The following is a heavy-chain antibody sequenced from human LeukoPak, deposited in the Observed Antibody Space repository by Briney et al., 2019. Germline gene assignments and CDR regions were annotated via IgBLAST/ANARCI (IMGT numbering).Heavy chain of an antibody. J-gene: IGHJ4*02. CDR2: ISPSGGST. D-gene: IGHD3-22*01. CDR3: ARDGVFDSSGYYDFYC. V-gene: IGHV1-46*01. CDR1: GYSFTSYD. Sequence: GASVKLSCKASGYSFTSYDIHWVRQAPGQGLEWMGMISPSGGSTTYAHKFQGRVTMTTDTSTRTVYMELSSLRSEDTAVYYCARDGVFDSSGYYDFYCWGQGTLVTASS.